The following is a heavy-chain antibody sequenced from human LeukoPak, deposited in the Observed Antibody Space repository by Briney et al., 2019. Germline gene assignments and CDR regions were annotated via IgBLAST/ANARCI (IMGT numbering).Heavy chain of an antibody. Sequence: GESLKISCKGSGYSFTSCWISWVRQMPGKGLEWMGRIDPSDSYTNYSPSFQGHVTISADKSISTAYLQWSSLKASDTAMYYCARHSFVAGTLGWFDPWGQGTLVTVSS. V-gene: IGHV5-10-1*01. CDR3: ARHSFVAGTLGWFDP. CDR2: IDPSDSYT. J-gene: IGHJ5*02. D-gene: IGHD6-19*01. CDR1: GYSFTSCW.